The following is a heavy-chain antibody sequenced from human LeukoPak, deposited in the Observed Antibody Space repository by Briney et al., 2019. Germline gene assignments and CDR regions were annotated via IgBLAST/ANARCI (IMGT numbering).Heavy chain of an antibody. CDR1: GFTFDDYG. CDR2: INWNGGST. Sequence: GGSLRLSCAASGFTFDDYGMSWVRQAPGKGLEWVSGINWNGGSTGYADSVKGRFTISRDNAKNSLYLQMNSLRAEDTALYYCARDSVAAAGTFYYYYYMDVWGKGTTVTVFS. V-gene: IGHV3-20*04. J-gene: IGHJ6*03. D-gene: IGHD6-13*01. CDR3: ARDSVAAAGTFYYYYYMDV.